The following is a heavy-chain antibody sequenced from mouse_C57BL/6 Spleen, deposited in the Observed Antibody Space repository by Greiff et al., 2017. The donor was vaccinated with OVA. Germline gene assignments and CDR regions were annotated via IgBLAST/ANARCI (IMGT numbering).Heavy chain of an antibody. V-gene: IGHV1-55*01. CDR1: GYTFTSYW. D-gene: IGHD1-1*01. CDR3: ARENYYGSSYSWYFDV. Sequence: VKLQQPGAELVKPGASVKMSCKASGYTFTSYWITWVKQRPGQGLEWIGDIYPGSGSTNYNEKFKSKATLTVDTSSSTAYMQLSSLTSEDSAVYYCARENYYGSSYSWYFDVWGTGTTVTVSS. J-gene: IGHJ1*03. CDR2: IYPGSGST.